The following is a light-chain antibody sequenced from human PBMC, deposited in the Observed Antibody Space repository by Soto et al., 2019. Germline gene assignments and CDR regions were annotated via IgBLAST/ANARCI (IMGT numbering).Light chain of an antibody. CDR1: QSVSSNY. V-gene: IGKV3-20*01. CDR2: AAS. CDR3: QQSGSSPQT. Sequence: EIVLTQSPGTRSVSAGERARRWCGASQSVSSNYLAWFQQKPGQVPRLVIYAASSRATGIPDRFSVSVSGTDGTLTISGLQPEDGSVYYCQQSGSSPQTFGQGTKVDI. J-gene: IGKJ1*01.